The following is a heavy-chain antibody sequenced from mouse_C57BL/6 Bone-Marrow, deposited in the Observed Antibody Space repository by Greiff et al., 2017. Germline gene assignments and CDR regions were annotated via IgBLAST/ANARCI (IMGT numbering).Heavy chain of an antibody. D-gene: IGHD2-3*01. CDR3: ARGGLLRAAY. CDR2: IHPNSGST. CDR1: GYTFTSYW. Sequence: QVQLQQPGAELVKPGASVKLSCKASGYTFTSYWMHWVKQRPGQGLEWIGMIHPNSGSTNYNEKFKSKATLTVDKSSSTAYMQLSSLTSADSAVYYCARGGLLRAAYWGQGTLVTVSA. V-gene: IGHV1-64*01. J-gene: IGHJ3*01.